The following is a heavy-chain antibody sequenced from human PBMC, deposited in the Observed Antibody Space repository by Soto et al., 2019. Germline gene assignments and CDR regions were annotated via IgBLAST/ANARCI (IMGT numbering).Heavy chain of an antibody. CDR3: ARGGVYDSSGYYYLGNWFDP. V-gene: IGHV3-30-3*01. D-gene: IGHD3-22*01. CDR2: ISYDGSNK. J-gene: IGHJ5*02. CDR1: GFTFSSYA. Sequence: GGSLRLSCAASGFTFSSYAMHWVRQAPGKGLEWVAVISYDGSNKYYADSVKGRFTISRDNSKNTLYLQMNSLRAEDTAVYYCARGGVYDSSGYYYLGNWFDPWGQGTLVTVSS.